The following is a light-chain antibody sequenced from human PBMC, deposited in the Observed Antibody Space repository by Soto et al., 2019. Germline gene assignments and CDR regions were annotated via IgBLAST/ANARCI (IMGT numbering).Light chain of an antibody. CDR1: QSVSSN. J-gene: IGKJ2*01. CDR3: QQYNNWPPYT. V-gene: IGKV3-15*01. Sequence: EVVMTQSPVTLSVSPGERATLSCRASQSVSSNLAWYQQRPGQAPRLLIYDTSTRATGIPARFSGSRSGTEFTLTISSLQSEDFAVYYCQQYNNWPPYTFGQGTKLEIK. CDR2: DTS.